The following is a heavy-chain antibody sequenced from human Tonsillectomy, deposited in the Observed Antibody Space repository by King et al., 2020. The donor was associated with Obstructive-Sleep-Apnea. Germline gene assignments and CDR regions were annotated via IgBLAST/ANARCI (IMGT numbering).Heavy chain of an antibody. CDR2: ISSSSSTI. CDR1: GFTFSSYS. CDR3: ARDTYCSSTSCYPEEFDY. J-gene: IGHJ4*02. D-gene: IGHD2-2*01. Sequence: VQLVESGGGLVQPGGSLRLSCAASGFTFSSYSMNWVRQAPGKGLEWVSYISSSSSTIYYADSVKGRFTISRKNAKNSLYLQMNSLRAEDTAVYYCARDTYCSSTSCYPEEFDYWGQGTLVTVSS. V-gene: IGHV3-48*04.